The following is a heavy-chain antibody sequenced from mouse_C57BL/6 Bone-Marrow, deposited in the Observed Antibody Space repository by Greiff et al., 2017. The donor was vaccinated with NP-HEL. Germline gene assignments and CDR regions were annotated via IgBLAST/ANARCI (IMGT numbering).Heavy chain of an antibody. J-gene: IGHJ1*03. D-gene: IGHD1-1*01. CDR1: GFTFTDYY. CDR2: IRNKANGYTT. CDR3: ARLLLRYRYFDV. Sequence: DVMLVESGGGLVQPGGSLSLSCAASGFTFTDYYMSWVRQPPGKALEWLGFIRNKANGYTTEYSASVKGRFTISRDNSQSILYLQMNALRAEDSATYYCARLLLRYRYFDVWGTGTTVTVSS. V-gene: IGHV7-3*01.